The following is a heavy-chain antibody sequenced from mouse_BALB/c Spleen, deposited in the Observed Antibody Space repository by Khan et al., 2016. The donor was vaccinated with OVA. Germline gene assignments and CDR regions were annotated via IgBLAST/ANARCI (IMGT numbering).Heavy chain of an antibody. CDR3: ARRAYYANWYCDV. J-gene: IGHJ1*01. Sequence: EVELVESGPGLVKPSQSLSLTCTVTGYSITSDYAWNWIRQFPGNKLEWMGYISYSGSTSYNPSLKSRISITRDTSENQFFLQLNSVTTGDTATYYCARRAYYANWYCDVWGAGTTVTVSS. CDR1: GYSITSDYA. D-gene: IGHD1-1*02. CDR2: ISYSGST. V-gene: IGHV3-2*02.